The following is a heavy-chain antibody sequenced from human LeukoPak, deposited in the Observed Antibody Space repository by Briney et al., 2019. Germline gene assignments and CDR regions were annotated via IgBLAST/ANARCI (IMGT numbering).Heavy chain of an antibody. J-gene: IGHJ4*02. CDR3: AKDGHCSNGVCSVDYFNY. Sequence: PGGSLRLSCAASGFTFSSYAMSWVRQAPGKGLEWVSVISSSGDITYYADSVKGRFTISRDNSKNTLHLQMNSLRAEDTAVYYCAKDGHCSNGVCSVDYFNYWGQGTLVTVSS. CDR1: GFTFSSYA. D-gene: IGHD2-8*01. V-gene: IGHV3-23*01. CDR2: ISSSGDIT.